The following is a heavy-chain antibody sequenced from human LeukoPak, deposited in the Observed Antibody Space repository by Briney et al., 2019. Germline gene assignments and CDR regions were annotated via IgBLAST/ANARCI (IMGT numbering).Heavy chain of an antibody. V-gene: IGHV3-23*01. CDR2: ISGGGENT. J-gene: IGHJ5*02. CDR3: GGGPIDR. Sequence: PGGSLRLSCAGSGFTFSTYAMSWVRQAPGKGLEWVSAISGGGENTDYADSVKGRFTISRDNSENKVYLQMSSLSAGDTAVYYCGGGPIDRWGQGTLVTVSS. D-gene: IGHD3-10*01. CDR1: GFTFSTYA.